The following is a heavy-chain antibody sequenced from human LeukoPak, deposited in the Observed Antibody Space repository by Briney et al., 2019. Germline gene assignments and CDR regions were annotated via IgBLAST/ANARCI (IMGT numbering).Heavy chain of an antibody. CDR3: ARAFYSGAWYSMDV. D-gene: IGHD6-19*01. J-gene: IGHJ6*04. Sequence: PGTSLRLSCEASGFSFTGHGMRWVRQAPGKGLEWVAVIWNDGTNKYYGDSVKGRFTISRDNSRKTLYLQMNSLRAEDTAVYYCARAFYSGAWYSMDVWGKGTTVTVSS. V-gene: IGHV3-33*01. CDR2: IWNDGTNK. CDR1: GFSFTGHG.